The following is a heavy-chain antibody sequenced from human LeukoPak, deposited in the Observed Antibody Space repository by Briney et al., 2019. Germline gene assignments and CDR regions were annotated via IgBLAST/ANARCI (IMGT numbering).Heavy chain of an antibody. Sequence: ASVNVSCKASGYTFTSYGISWVRQAPGQGLEWMGWISAYNGNTNYAQELQGRVTMTTDTSTSTAYMELRSLRSDDTAVYYCARDSGSYPYFDYWGQGTLVTVSS. CDR2: ISAYNGNT. D-gene: IGHD1-26*01. CDR3: ARDSGSYPYFDY. J-gene: IGHJ4*02. V-gene: IGHV1-18*01. CDR1: GYTFTSYG.